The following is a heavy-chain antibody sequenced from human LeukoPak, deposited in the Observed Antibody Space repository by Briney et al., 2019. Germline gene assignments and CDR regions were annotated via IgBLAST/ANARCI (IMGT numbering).Heavy chain of an antibody. V-gene: IGHV3-74*01. CDR1: GFTFSNYW. D-gene: IGHD3-10*01. Sequence: GGSLRLSCAASGFTFSNYWVHWVRQAPGRGLVWVSRINRDGSTTNYADSVKGRFTVSRDNAKNTLNLQMNSLRAEDTAVYYCARDRKSGESSEIDFWGQGTLVTVSS. CDR3: ARDRKSGESSEIDF. J-gene: IGHJ4*02. CDR2: INRDGSTT.